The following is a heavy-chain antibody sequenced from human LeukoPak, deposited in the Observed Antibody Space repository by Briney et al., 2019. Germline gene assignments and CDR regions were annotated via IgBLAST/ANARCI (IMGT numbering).Heavy chain of an antibody. CDR1: GGSFSGYY. CDR2: INHSGST. D-gene: IGHD3-22*01. CDR3: ASLYDSSGYEDAFDI. V-gene: IGHV4-34*01. Sequence: SETLALTCAVYGGSFSGYYWSWIRQPPGKGLEWIGEINHSGSTNYNPSLKSRVTISVDTSKNQFSLKLSSVTAADTAVYYCASLYDSSGYEDAFDIWGQGTMVTVSS. J-gene: IGHJ3*02.